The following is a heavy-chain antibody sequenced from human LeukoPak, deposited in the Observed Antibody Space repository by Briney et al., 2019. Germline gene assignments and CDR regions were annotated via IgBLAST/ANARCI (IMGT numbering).Heavy chain of an antibody. CDR2: MNPKSGNT. D-gene: IGHD2-2*01. V-gene: IGHV1-8*01. Sequence: ASVKVSCKASGYTFTSYDINWVRQATGQGLEWMGWMNPKSGNTGYAQKFQGRVTMTRNTSISTAYMELSSLRSEDTAVYYCARDPALQYCSSTSCTSYGMDVWGQGTTVTVSS. J-gene: IGHJ6*02. CDR1: GYTFTSYD. CDR3: ARDPALQYCSSTSCTSYGMDV.